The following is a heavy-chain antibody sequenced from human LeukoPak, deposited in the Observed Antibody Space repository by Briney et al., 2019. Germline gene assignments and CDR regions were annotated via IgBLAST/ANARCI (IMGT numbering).Heavy chain of an antibody. D-gene: IGHD2-15*01. Sequence: SVKVSCKASGGTFSSYAISWVRQAPGQGLEWMGGIIPIFGTANYAQKFQGRVTITTDESTSTAYMELSSLRSEDTAVYYCARVGCSGGSCYYYSDYWGQGTLVTVSS. CDR1: GGTFSSYA. J-gene: IGHJ4*02. V-gene: IGHV1-69*05. CDR3: ARVGCSGGSCYYYSDY. CDR2: IIPIFGTA.